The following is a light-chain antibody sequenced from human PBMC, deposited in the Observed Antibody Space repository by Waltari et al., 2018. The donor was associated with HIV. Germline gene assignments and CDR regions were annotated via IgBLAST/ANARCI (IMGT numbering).Light chain of an antibody. CDR3: STWDFSLNSVV. CDR1: SNNIGNYA. V-gene: IGLV1-44*01. Sequence: QSALTQDASVSGTVGQKVTLSCTGNSNNIGNYAVGWYQQISHGAPNTVVFGNSLPSGIPDRFAGSKSGTIASLTISGLQPEDEAVYYCSTWDFSLNSVVFGGGTKLTV. CDR2: GNS. J-gene: IGLJ2*01.